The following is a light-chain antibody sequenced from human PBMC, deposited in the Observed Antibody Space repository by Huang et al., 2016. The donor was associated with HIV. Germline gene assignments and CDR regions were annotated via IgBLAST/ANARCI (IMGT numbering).Light chain of an antibody. V-gene: IGKV3-15*01. CDR3: HQYNNWLLS. Sequence: IVMTQSPATLSVSPGEIVTLSCRANRSVSTTLAWYQQRPGQASMLLIYGSSTRAPGVPARFSGSGSVTDFSLTINSLHSEDFALYYCHQYNNWLLSFGGGTRVDI. J-gene: IGKJ4*01. CDR2: GSS. CDR1: RSVSTT.